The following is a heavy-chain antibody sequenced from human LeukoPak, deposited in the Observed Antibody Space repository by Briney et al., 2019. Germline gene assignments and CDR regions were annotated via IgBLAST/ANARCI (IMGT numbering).Heavy chain of an antibody. CDR3: ARGRYYDPFDH. D-gene: IGHD3-22*01. CDR1: GGSISSYY. CDR2: IYYSGST. V-gene: IGHV4-59*01. Sequence: PSETLSLTCTVSGGSISSYYWSWIRQPPGKGLEWIGYIYYSGSTNYNPSLKSRVTISVDTSKNQFSLKLSSVTAADTVVYYCARGRYYDPFDHWGQGTLVTVSS. J-gene: IGHJ4*02.